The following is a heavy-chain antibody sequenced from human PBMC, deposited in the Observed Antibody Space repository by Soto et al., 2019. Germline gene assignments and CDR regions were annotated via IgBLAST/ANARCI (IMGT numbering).Heavy chain of an antibody. J-gene: IGHJ4*02. Sequence: ASVKVSCKASGYTFTSYDINWVRQATGQGLEWMGWISAYNGNTNYAQNFQGRVTMTTDTSTSTAYMELRSLRSDDTAVYYCARGGSFYDSSGYPEYYFDYWGQGTLVTVSS. CDR1: GYTFTSYD. D-gene: IGHD3-22*01. CDR2: ISAYNGNT. V-gene: IGHV1-18*01. CDR3: ARGGSFYDSSGYPEYYFDY.